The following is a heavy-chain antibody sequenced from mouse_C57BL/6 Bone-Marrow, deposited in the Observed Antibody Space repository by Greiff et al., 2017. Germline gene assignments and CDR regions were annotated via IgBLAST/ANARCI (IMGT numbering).Heavy chain of an antibody. CDR1: GYTFTDYN. J-gene: IGHJ2*01. CDR2: INPNNGGT. Sequence: VQLQQSGPELVKPGASVKMSCKASGYTFTDYNMHWVKQSHGKSLEWIGYINPNNGGTSYNQKFKGKATLTVNKSSSTAYMELRSLTSEDSAVYYCVKGYGSSYDYWGQGTTLTVSS. CDR3: VKGYGSSYDY. D-gene: IGHD1-1*01. V-gene: IGHV1-22*01.